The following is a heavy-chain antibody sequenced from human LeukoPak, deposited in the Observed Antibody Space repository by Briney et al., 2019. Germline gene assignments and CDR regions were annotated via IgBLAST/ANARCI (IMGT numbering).Heavy chain of an antibody. CDR3: ARDSRLTISGVVITYFDS. D-gene: IGHD3-3*01. J-gene: IGHJ4*02. CDR2: MNSNSGGT. V-gene: IGHV1-2*06. Sequence: GASVKVSCKASGYTFTAYYIHWVRQAPGQGLEWMGRMNSNSGGTNYAQKFQGRVTMIRDTSINTAYMELSRLKSDDTAVYYCARDSRLTISGVVITYFDSWGQGTLVTVSS. CDR1: GYTFTAYY.